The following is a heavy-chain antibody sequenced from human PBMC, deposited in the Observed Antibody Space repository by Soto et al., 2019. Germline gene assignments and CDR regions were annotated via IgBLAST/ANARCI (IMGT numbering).Heavy chain of an antibody. J-gene: IGHJ4*02. CDR3: EMTKVTDFYY. CDR1: GGPFSSYA. D-gene: IGHD4-17*01. CDR2: IIPNFGTA. V-gene: IGHV1-69*12. Sequence: QVQLVQSGAAVKKPGSSVKVSCKASGGPFSSYAISWVRQALGQGLGWMGGIIPNFGTANNAQTFQGRVTITADESTSTAYIELSSLRSEDPAMYYCEMTKVTDFYYLGQGTLVTVSS.